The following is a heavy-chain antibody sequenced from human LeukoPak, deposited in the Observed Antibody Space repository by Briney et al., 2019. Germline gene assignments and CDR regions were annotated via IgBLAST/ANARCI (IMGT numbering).Heavy chain of an antibody. CDR3: VRDPRRYCSGGSCDTGLDY. CDR1: GFTFSDYY. J-gene: IGHJ4*02. Sequence: PGGSLRLSCAASGFTFSDYYMSWIRQAPGKGLEWVSYISSSGSTIYYADSVKGRFTISRDNAKNSLYLQMNSLRAEDTAVYYCVRDPRRYCSGGSCDTGLDYWGQGTLVTVSS. V-gene: IGHV3-11*01. CDR2: ISSSGSTI. D-gene: IGHD2-15*01.